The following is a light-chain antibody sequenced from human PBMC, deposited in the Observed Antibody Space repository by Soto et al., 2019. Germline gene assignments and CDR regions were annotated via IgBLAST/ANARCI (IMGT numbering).Light chain of an antibody. CDR2: VNRDGSH. V-gene: IGLV4-69*01. Sequence: QPVLTQSPSASASLGASVKLTCTLSSGHTSSAIAWHQQRPEKGPRYLTKVNRDGSHSKGDGIPDRFSGSSSGAERYLTITSLQSEDEADYYCQIWRTGPVFGGGTKLNVL. J-gene: IGLJ2*01. CDR1: SGHTSSA. CDR3: QIWRTGPV.